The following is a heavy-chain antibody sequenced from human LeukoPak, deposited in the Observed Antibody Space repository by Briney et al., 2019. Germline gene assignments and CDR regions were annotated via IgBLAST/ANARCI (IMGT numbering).Heavy chain of an antibody. D-gene: IGHD3-16*01. J-gene: IGHJ6*02. V-gene: IGHV1-69*13. Sequence: SVKVSCKASGGTFSSYAISWVRQAPGQGLEWMGGITPIFGTANYAQKFQGRVTITADESTSTAYMELSSLRSEDTAVYYCARGYDPYYYYGMDVWGQGTTVTVSS. CDR2: ITPIFGTA. CDR3: ARGYDPYYYYGMDV. CDR1: GGTFSSYA.